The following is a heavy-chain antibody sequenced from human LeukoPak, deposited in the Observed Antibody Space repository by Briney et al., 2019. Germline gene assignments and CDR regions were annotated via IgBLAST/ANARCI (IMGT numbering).Heavy chain of an antibody. CDR2: MYPDSGNT. D-gene: IGHD6-13*01. CDR1: GHTFTSYD. V-gene: IGHV1-8*01. J-gene: IGHJ4*02. CDR3: ARRIAAAGVGIVY. Sequence: ASVKVSCKASGHTFTSYDINWVRQATGQGLEWMGWMYPDSGNTGYAQKFQGRVTMTRNPSISTAYMELSSLTSEDTAVYYCARRIAAAGVGIVYWGQGTLVTVSS.